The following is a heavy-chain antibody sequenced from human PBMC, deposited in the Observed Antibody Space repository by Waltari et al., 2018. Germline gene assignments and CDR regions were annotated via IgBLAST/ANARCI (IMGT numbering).Heavy chain of an antibody. Sequence: QVQMQESGPGLVKPSETLSLHCDVSGYSISGYFWGWIRQPPGKGLEWIGGIFHSGKTYYNPSLKSRVTLSVDTSKNQISLKLSSVTAADTAVYYCARSSGYYSFSYWGQGTLVTVSS. CDR2: IFHSGKT. CDR3: ARSSGYYSFSY. V-gene: IGHV4-38-2*01. J-gene: IGHJ4*02. CDR1: GYSISGYF. D-gene: IGHD3-22*01.